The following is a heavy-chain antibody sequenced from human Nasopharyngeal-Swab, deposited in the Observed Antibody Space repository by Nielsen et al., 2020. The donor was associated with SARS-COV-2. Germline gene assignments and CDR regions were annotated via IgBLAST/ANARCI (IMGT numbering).Heavy chain of an antibody. J-gene: IGHJ3*02. CDR3: AKDDVVRGDAFDI. Sequence: GESLKISCIASGFTINIYAMAWVRRTPGRGLQWVSGISASGGSTYYTDSVKGRFAVSRDNSRNTLYLQMHSLRVEDTALYYCAKDDVVRGDAFDIWSQGTMVTVSS. CDR1: GFTINIYA. D-gene: IGHD3-10*01. CDR2: ISASGGST. V-gene: IGHV3-23*01.